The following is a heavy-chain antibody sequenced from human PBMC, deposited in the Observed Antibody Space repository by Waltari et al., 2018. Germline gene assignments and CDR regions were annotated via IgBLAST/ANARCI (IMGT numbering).Heavy chain of an antibody. J-gene: IGHJ4*02. CDR3: AKGIRFLEWLDY. CDR2: INAGNGNT. V-gene: IGHV1-3*01. CDR1: GYTFTSYA. D-gene: IGHD3-3*01. Sequence: QVQLVQSGAEVKKPGASVKVSCKASGYTFTSYAMHWVRQAPGQRLEWMGWINAGNGNTKYSQKFQGRVTITRDTSASTAYMELSSLRSEDTAVYYCAKGIRFLEWLDYWGQGTLVTVSS.